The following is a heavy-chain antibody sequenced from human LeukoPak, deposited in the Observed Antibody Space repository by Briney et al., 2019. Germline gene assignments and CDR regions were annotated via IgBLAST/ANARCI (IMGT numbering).Heavy chain of an antibody. J-gene: IGHJ4*02. CDR3: AAYSSGWYGS. CDR1: DVSIFRSNW. D-gene: IGHD6-19*01. Sequence: SETLSLTCAVSDVSIFRSNWWSWVRQPPGKGLEWIGQISPSGSTNYNPSLKSRVTISVDTSKNQFSLKLSSVTAADTAVYYCAAYSSGWYGSWGQGTLVTVSS. CDR2: ISPSGST. V-gene: IGHV4-4*02.